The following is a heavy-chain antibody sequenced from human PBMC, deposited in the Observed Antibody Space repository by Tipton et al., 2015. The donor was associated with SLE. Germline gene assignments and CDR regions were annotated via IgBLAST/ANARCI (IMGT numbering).Heavy chain of an antibody. D-gene: IGHD2/OR15-2a*01. Sequence: TLSLTCTVSGDSISNSFWSWIRQLPGGKLEWMGFISYTGSTYYSPSLKSRVTISIDTPKNQFSLNLRSVTVADTAVYYCARLKEILGAHFFDYWGQGALVTVSS. V-gene: IGHV4-59*08. CDR2: ISYTGST. CDR1: GDSISNSF. J-gene: IGHJ4*02. CDR3: ARLKEILGAHFFDY.